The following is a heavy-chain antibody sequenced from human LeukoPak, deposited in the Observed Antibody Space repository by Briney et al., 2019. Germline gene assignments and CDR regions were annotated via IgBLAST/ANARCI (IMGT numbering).Heavy chain of an antibody. CDR2: ISSSGSTI. D-gene: IGHD3-3*01. CDR3: ARVHGYDFWAPDY. CDR1: GFTFSDYY. J-gene: IGHJ4*02. V-gene: IGHV3-11*01. Sequence: GGSLRLSCAASGFTFSDYYMSWIRQAPGKGLEWVSYISSSGSTIYYADSVKGRFTIPRDNAKNSLYLQMNSLRAEDTAVYYCARVHGYDFWAPDYWGQGTLDTVSS.